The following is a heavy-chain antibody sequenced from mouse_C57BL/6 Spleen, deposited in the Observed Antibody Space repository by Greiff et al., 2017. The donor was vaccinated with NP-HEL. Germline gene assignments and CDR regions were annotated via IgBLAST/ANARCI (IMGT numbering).Heavy chain of an antibody. CDR2: IDPENGDT. D-gene: IGHD3-3*01. CDR1: GFNIKDDY. J-gene: IGHJ2*01. CDR3: TTGAGRCDY. V-gene: IGHV14-4*01. Sequence: EVQLQQSGAELVRPGASVKLSCTASGFNIKDDYMHWVKQRPEQGLEWIGWIDPENGDTEYASNFQGKATITADTSSNTAYLQLSSLTSEDTAVYYCTTGAGRCDYWGQGTTLTVSS.